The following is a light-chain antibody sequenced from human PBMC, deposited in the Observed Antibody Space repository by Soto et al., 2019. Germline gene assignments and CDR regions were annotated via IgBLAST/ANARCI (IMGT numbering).Light chain of an antibody. V-gene: IGLV2-8*01. Sequence: QSALTQPPSASGSPGQSVTISCTGTGSDVGGYNYVSWYQQHPGKAPKLIIYDINTRPSGVPDRFSGFKSGNTASLTVSGLQAEDEADYFCSSYAGSNNLVVFGGGTKL. CDR3: SSYAGSNNLVV. J-gene: IGLJ2*01. CDR2: DIN. CDR1: GSDVGGYNY.